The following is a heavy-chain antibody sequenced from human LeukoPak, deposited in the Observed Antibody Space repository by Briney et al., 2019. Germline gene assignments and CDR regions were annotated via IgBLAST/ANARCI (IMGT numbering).Heavy chain of an antibody. D-gene: IGHD2-8*01. J-gene: IGHJ6*03. Sequence: PSETLSLTCTVSGGSISSYYWSWIRQRAGRGVEWVGRIYTSGGTNYNPSLKSRVTMSVDTSKNQFSLKLSSVTAADTAVYYCARNRPYCTNGVCYMRDYYYYYMDVWGKGTTVTVSS. CDR1: GGSISSYY. CDR3: ARNRPYCTNGVCYMRDYYYYYMDV. CDR2: IYTSGGT. V-gene: IGHV4-4*07.